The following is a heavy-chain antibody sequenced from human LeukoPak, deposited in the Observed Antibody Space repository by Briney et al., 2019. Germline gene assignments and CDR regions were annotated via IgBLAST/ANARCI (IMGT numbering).Heavy chain of an antibody. CDR1: GGSISTYY. CDR3: ARIKTGYSGYDYDFDY. CDR2: IYTSGST. D-gene: IGHD5-12*01. J-gene: IGHJ4*02. V-gene: IGHV4-4*07. Sequence: SETLSLTCTVSGGSISTYYWTWIRQPAGKGLEWIGRIYTSGSTNYNPSLKSRVTMSVDTSKNQFSLNLSSVTAADTAVYYCARIKTGYSGYDYDFDYWGQGTLVTVSS.